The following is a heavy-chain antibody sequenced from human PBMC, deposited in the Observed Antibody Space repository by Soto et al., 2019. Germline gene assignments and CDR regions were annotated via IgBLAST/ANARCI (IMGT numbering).Heavy chain of an antibody. V-gene: IGHV3-74*01. Sequence: GGSLRLSCAASGFTFRSYWMHWVRQAPGKGLVWVSRINRNGSSTSYADSVKGRFTISRDNAKNTLYLQMNSLRAEDTAVYYCARDRLRYCSGGSCYSNYYYYGMDVWGQGTTVTVSS. CDR3: ARDRLRYCSGGSCYSNYYYYGMDV. CDR1: GFTFRSYW. D-gene: IGHD2-15*01. J-gene: IGHJ6*02. CDR2: INRNGSST.